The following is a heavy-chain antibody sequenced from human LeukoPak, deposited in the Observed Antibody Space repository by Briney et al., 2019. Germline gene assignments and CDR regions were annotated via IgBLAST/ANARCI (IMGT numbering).Heavy chain of an antibody. CDR2: INPSGGST. CDR1: GYTFTSYY. J-gene: IGHJ4*02. CDR3: ASSYCSSTNCYGYFDY. D-gene: IGHD2-2*01. V-gene: IGHV1-46*01. Sequence: GASVKVSCKASGYTFTSYYMHWVRQAPGQGLEWMGIINPSGGSTSYAQKFQGRVTMTRDTSTSTVYMELSSLRSEDTAVYYCASSYCSSTNCYGYFDYWGQGTLVTVSS.